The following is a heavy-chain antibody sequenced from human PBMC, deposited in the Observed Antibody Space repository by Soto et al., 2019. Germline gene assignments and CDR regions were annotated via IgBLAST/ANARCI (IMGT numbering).Heavy chain of an antibody. CDR3: AARGSRGAYFDS. CDR2: TSAYNGNT. CDR1: GYTFTSYG. D-gene: IGHD2-2*01. Sequence: QGQLVQSGAEVKKPGASVKVSCKASGYTFTSYGISWVRQAPGQGLEWMGWTSAYNGNTNYAQNLQGRVTMTTYTSTSPAYMELRSLRSDDTAVYYCAARGSRGAYFDSWGQGTLVTVSS. V-gene: IGHV1-18*01. J-gene: IGHJ4*02.